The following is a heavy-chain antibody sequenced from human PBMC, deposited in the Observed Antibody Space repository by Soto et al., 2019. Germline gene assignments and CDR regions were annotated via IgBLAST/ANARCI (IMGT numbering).Heavy chain of an antibody. CDR1: GFTFSDYY. J-gene: IGHJ4*02. CDR3: ARRRNSGWYLVDY. V-gene: IGHV3-11*01. Sequence: PGGSLRLSCAASGFTFSDYYMSWIRQAPGKGLEWISHISSSGSTIYYADSVKGRFTLSRDNAKNSLYLQMNSLRAEDTAVYYCARRRNSGWYLVDYWGQGTLVTVSS. D-gene: IGHD6-19*01. CDR2: ISSSGSTI.